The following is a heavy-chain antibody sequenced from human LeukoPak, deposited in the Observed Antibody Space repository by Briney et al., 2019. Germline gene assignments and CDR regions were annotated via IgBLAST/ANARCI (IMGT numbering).Heavy chain of an antibody. CDR3: ATGARPGIAAAGTPYYYGMDV. CDR2: IYPGDSDT. J-gene: IGHJ6*02. D-gene: IGHD6-13*01. Sequence: GEPLKISCKGSGYSFISYWSGWVRQMPGKGLEWMEIIYPGDSDTRYSPSFQGQVTISADKSISTAYLQWSSLKASDTAMYYCATGARPGIAAAGTPYYYGMDVWGQGTTVTVSS. V-gene: IGHV5-51*01. CDR1: GYSFISYW.